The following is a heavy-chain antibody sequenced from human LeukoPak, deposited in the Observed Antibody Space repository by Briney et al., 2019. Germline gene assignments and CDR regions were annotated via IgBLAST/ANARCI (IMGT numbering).Heavy chain of an antibody. V-gene: IGHV3-7*01. CDR3: ARVLRYFDWLPYYYYYYMDV. D-gene: IGHD3-9*01. Sequence: PGGSLRLSCAASGFTLRSNWMSWVRQAPGKGLEWVANIKQDGSEKYYVDSVKGRFTISRDNAKNSLYLQMNSLRAEDTAVYYCARVLRYFDWLPYYYYYYMDVWGKGTTVTISS. CDR1: GFTLRSNW. CDR2: IKQDGSEK. J-gene: IGHJ6*03.